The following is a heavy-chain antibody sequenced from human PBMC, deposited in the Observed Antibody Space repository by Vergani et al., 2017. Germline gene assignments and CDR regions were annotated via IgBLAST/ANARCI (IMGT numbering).Heavy chain of an antibody. Sequence: EVQLVESGGGVVRPGGSLRLSCAASGFTFSSYAMSWVRQAPGKGLEWVSAISGSGGSTYYADSVKGRFTISRDNSKNTLYLQMNSLRAEDTAVYYCAKDHKWFGELLLDYWGQGTLVTVSS. J-gene: IGHJ4*02. CDR2: ISGSGGST. CDR1: GFTFSSYA. V-gene: IGHV3-23*04. D-gene: IGHD3-10*01. CDR3: AKDHKWFGELLLDY.